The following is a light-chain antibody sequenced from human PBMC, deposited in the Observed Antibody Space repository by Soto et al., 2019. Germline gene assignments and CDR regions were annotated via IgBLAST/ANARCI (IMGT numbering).Light chain of an antibody. J-gene: IGLJ3*02. V-gene: IGLV2-14*01. CDR2: EVS. CDR1: SSDIGSNNY. CDR3: SSYTTTTRL. Sequence: QSVLTQPASVSGSPGQSITISCTGTSSDIGSNNYVSWFQQRPGKAPPLIIYEVSNRPSGVSTHFSGSKSGNTASLTISGLLPEDEAEYYCSSYTTTTRLFGGGTQLTVL.